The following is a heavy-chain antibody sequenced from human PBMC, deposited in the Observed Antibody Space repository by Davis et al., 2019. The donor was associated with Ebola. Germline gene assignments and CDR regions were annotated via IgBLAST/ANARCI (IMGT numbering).Heavy chain of an antibody. CDR1: GGSISSSSYY. CDR3: ASSIDYGGNVFYYYYYGMDV. CDR2: IYYSGST. J-gene: IGHJ6*02. V-gene: IGHV4-39*01. Sequence: SETLSLTCTVSGGSISSSSYYWGWIRQPPGKGLEWIGSIYYSGSTYYNPSLKSRVTISVDTSKNQFSLTLSSVTAADTAVYYCASSIDYGGNVFYYYYYGMDVWGQGTTVTVSS. D-gene: IGHD4-23*01.